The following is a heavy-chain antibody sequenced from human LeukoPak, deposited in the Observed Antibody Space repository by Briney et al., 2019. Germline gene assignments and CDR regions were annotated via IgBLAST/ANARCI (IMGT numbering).Heavy chain of an antibody. D-gene: IGHD3-3*01. CDR3: ARGFGVVIPYYFDY. J-gene: IGHJ4*02. Sequence: PSETLSLTCTVSGGSISSYYWSWIRQPPAKGLAWIGYIYYSGSTNYNPSLKSRVTISVDTSKNQFSLKLSSVTAADTAVYYCARGFGVVIPYYFDYWGQGTLVTVSS. CDR2: IYYSGST. V-gene: IGHV4-59*01. CDR1: GGSISSYY.